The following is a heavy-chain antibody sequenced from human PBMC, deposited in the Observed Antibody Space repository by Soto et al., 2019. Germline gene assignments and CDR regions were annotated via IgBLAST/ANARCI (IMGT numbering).Heavy chain of an antibody. V-gene: IGHV3-23*01. CDR3: AKDRGSYFPFDY. D-gene: IGHD1-26*01. Sequence: GSLRLSGTASVFTLSSYAMSWVRQAPGKGLEWVSAISGSGGSTYYAASVKGRFTISRDNSKNTLYLQMNSLRAEDTAVYYCAKDRGSYFPFDYWGQGTLVTVSS. J-gene: IGHJ4*02. CDR1: VFTLSSYA. CDR2: ISGSGGST.